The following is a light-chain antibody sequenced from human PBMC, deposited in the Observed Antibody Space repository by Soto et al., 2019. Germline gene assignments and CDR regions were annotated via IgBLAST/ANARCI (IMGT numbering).Light chain of an antibody. CDR3: SSSTNTITVI. CDR1: SSDIGGYNY. CDR2: EVT. Sequence: QSALTQPASVSGSPGQSITISCTGTSSDIGGYNYVSWYQQHPGKAPKLMIYEVTNRPSGVSNRFSGSKSGNTASLTISGLQAEDEADYYCSSSTNTITVIFGGGTKLTVL. V-gene: IGLV2-14*01. J-gene: IGLJ2*01.